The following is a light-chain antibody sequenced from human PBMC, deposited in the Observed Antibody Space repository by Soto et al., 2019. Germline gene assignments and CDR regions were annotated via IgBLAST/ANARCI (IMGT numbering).Light chain of an antibody. CDR3: QQANSFSIT. J-gene: IGKJ5*01. Sequence: DIQMTQSPSSVSSSVGDRVTITCRASQDISTWLAWYQQKPGKAPRLLIYGTSTLQNGVPSRFSGSGSGTDFTLTISSVRAEDLATYYCQQANSFSITFGQGTRLEIK. V-gene: IGKV1D-12*01. CDR2: GTS. CDR1: QDISTW.